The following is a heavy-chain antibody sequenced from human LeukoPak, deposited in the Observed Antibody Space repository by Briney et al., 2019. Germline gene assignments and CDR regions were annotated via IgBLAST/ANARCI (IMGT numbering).Heavy chain of an antibody. CDR2: INPNSGGT. J-gene: IGHJ4*02. CDR1: GYTFNSYG. V-gene: IGHV1-2*02. Sequence: ASVKVSCKASGYTFNSYGISWVRQAPGQGLEWMGWINPNSGGTNYAQKFQGRVTMTRDTSISTAYMELSRLRSDDTAVYYCARGPSTMGATAVDYWGQGTLVTVSS. CDR3: ARGPSTMGATAVDY. D-gene: IGHD1-26*01.